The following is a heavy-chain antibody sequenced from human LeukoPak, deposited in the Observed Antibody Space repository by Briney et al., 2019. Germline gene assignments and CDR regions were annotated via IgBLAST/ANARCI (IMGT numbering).Heavy chain of an antibody. CDR3: ATRGDLSWFGALRH. Sequence: GRALRLSCVVSELSFSNYWMDWVRQATGKGLEWVAFIKQDGSETSYADSVKGRFTISRDNASNSLFLQMNSLRAEDTAVYYCATRGDLSWFGALRHWSQGTLVTVSS. D-gene: IGHD3-16*02. J-gene: IGHJ4*02. V-gene: IGHV3-7*01. CDR2: IKQDGSET. CDR1: ELSFSNYW.